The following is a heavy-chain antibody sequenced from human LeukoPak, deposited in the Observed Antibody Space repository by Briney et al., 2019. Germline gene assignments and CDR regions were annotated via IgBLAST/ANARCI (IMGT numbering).Heavy chain of an antibody. Sequence: ASVKVSCKASGYTFTSYDINCGRQATGHGREWRGGIGIVTGDTNDAHKFQGRVTITRDMSTSTAYTELSSLRSDDTAVYYCATTRGVTITAAFDIWGQGTMVTVSS. CDR1: GYTFTSYD. V-gene: IGHV1-8*01. CDR2: IGIVTGDT. D-gene: IGHD3-3*01. CDR3: ATTRGVTITAAFDI. J-gene: IGHJ3*02.